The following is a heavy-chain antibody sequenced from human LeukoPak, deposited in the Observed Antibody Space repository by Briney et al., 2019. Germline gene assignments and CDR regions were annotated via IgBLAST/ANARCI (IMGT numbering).Heavy chain of an antibody. V-gene: IGHV1-2*06. CDR3: ARVTTTGADC. D-gene: IGHD1-1*01. J-gene: IGHJ4*02. Sequence: VSVKVSCKASGYTFTDYYLHWVRQAPGQGLEWMGRINPYSGGTSYPQRFQGRVTMTKDTSISTAYMELSSLRSDDTAIYYCARVTTTGADCWGQGTLVTVSS. CDR1: GYTFTDYY. CDR2: INPYSGGT.